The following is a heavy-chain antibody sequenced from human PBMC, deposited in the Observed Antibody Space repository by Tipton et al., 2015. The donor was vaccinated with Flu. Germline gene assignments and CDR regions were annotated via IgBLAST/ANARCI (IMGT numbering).Heavy chain of an antibody. CDR3: ARGQTERFLEWLLYYYGMDV. V-gene: IGHV4-34*01. D-gene: IGHD3-3*01. Sequence: LRLSCAVYGGSFSGYYWSWIRQPPGKGLEWIGEINHSGSTNYNPSLKSRVTISVDTSKNQFSLKLSSVTAADTAVYYCARGQTERFLEWLLYYYGMDVWGQGTTVTVSS. CDR1: GGSFSGYY. J-gene: IGHJ6*02. CDR2: INHSGST.